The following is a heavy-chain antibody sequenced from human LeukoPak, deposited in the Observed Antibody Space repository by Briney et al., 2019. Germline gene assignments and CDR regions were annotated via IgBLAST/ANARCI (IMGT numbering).Heavy chain of an antibody. D-gene: IGHD2-15*01. J-gene: IGHJ5*02. V-gene: IGHV4-31*03. Sequence: SETLSLTCTVPGGSISSGGYYWSWIRQHPGKGLEWIGYIYYSGSTYYNPSFKSRVTISVDTSKNQFSLKLSSVTAADTAVYYCARGARYCSGGSCWFDPWGQGTLVTVSS. CDR2: IYYSGST. CDR1: GGSISSGGYY. CDR3: ARGARYCSGGSCWFDP.